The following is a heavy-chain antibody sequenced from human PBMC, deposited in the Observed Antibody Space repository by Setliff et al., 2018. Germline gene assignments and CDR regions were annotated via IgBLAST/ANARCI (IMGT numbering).Heavy chain of an antibody. CDR2: IIPMFGTP. CDR1: GYTFTSYY. V-gene: IGHV1-46*01. Sequence: GASVKVSCKASGYTFTSYYIHWVRQAPGQGLEWMGGIIPMFGTPAYTQKFQDRVTMTMDSSSQTVYMELSSLNSDDTAVYYCARSSAPSLVLAADFDFWGQGTLVTVSS. D-gene: IGHD2-8*02. CDR3: ARSSAPSLVLAADFDF. J-gene: IGHJ4*02.